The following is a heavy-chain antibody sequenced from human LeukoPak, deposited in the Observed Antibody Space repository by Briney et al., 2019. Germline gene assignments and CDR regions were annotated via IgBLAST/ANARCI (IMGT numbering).Heavy chain of an antibody. V-gene: IGHV3-33*01. CDR1: GFTFSNFG. D-gene: IGHD1-26*01. Sequence: PGGSLRLSCAASGFTFSNFGMHWVRQAPGKGLEWVAVLWYDGNKKYYADSVKDRFTISRDNSKNTLYLQLNSLRAEDTAVYYCAREAASYYQGPRFDYWGQGTLVTVSS. CDR3: AREAASYYQGPRFDY. J-gene: IGHJ4*02. CDR2: LWYDGNKK.